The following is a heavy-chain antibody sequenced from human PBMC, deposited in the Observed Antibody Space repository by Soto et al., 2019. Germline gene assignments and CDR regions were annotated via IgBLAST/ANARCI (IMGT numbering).Heavy chain of an antibody. D-gene: IGHD2-21*01. CDR2: IYYSGST. Sequence: PSETLSLTCTVSGGSISSGDYYWSWIRQPPGKGLEWIGYIYYSGSTYYSPSLRGRATISVDKSNNQFSLRLRSVTAADTAVYYCATLPPRIVVSILPIPTWGQGILVTVS. J-gene: IGHJ5*02. CDR3: ATLPPRIVVSILPIPT. CDR1: GGSISSGDYY. V-gene: IGHV4-30-4*01.